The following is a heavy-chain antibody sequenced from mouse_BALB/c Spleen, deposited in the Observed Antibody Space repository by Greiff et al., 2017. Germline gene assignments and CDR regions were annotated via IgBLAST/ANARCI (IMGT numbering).Heavy chain of an antibody. CDR3: ARSGIITTVAGYAMDY. J-gene: IGHJ4*01. D-gene: IGHD1-1*01. V-gene: IGHV1-39*01. CDR2: INPSNGRT. CDR1: GYSFTGYN. Sequence: EVQLQQSGPELEKPGASVKISCKASGYSFTGYNMNWVKQSNGKSLEWIGEINPSNGRTNYNEKFKSKATLTVDKSSSTAYMQLSSLTSEDSAVYYCARSGIITTVAGYAMDYWGQGTSVTVSS.